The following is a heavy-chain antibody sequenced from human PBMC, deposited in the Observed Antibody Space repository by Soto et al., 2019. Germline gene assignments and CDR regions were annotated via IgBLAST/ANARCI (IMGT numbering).Heavy chain of an antibody. Sequence: GESLKISCKGSGYSFTSYWISWVRQMPGKGLEWMGRIDPSDSYTNYSPSFQGHVTISADKSISTAYLQWSSLKASDTAMYYCARLFMATRRGYYGMDSWGQGTTVTVSS. J-gene: IGHJ6*02. CDR2: IDPSDSYT. V-gene: IGHV5-10-1*01. CDR3: ARLFMATRRGYYGMDS. D-gene: IGHD5-12*01. CDR1: GYSFTSYW.